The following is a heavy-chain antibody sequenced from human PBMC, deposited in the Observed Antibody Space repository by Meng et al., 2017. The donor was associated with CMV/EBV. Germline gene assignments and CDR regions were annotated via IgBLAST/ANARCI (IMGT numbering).Heavy chain of an antibody. CDR1: GYTFTSYD. CDR2: MNPNSGNT. V-gene: IGHV1-8*01. Sequence: ASVKVSCKASGYTFTSYDINWVRQATGQGLEWMGWMNPNSGNTGYAQKFQGRVTMTRNTSISTAYMELSSLRSEDTAVYYCARTRRYCSSTSCPGAYGMDVWGQGTTVTVSS. J-gene: IGHJ6*02. D-gene: IGHD2-2*01. CDR3: ARTRRYCSSTSCPGAYGMDV.